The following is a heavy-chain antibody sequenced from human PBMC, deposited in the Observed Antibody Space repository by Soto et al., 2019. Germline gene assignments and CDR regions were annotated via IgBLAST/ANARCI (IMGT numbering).Heavy chain of an antibody. Sequence: ASVKVSCKASGYTFTGYYMHWVRQAPGQGLEWMGWINPNSGGTNYAQKFQGWVTMTRDTSISTAYMELSRLRSDDTAMYYCARDLVVAATPGYYYYYGMDVWGQGTTVTVSS. CDR3: ARDLVVAATPGYYYYYGMDV. CDR2: INPNSGGT. V-gene: IGHV1-2*04. D-gene: IGHD2-15*01. CDR1: GYTFTGYY. J-gene: IGHJ6*02.